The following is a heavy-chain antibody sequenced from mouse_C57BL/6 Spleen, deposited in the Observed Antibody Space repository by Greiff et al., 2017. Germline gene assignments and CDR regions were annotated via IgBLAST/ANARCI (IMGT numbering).Heavy chain of an antibody. D-gene: IGHD6-1*01. Sequence: VQLQQPGAELVMPGASVKLSCKASGYTFTSYWMHWVKQRPGQGLEWIGEIDPSDSYTNYNQKFKGKSTLTVDKSSSTAYMQLSSLTSEDSAVYYCARSPTMGDYWGQGTTLTVSS. CDR1: GYTFTSYW. CDR2: IDPSDSYT. J-gene: IGHJ2*01. V-gene: IGHV1-69*01. CDR3: ARSPTMGDY.